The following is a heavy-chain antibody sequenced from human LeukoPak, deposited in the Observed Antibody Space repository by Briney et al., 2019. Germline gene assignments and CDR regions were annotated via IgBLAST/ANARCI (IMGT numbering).Heavy chain of an antibody. V-gene: IGHV1-2*02. CDR1: GYTFTGYY. D-gene: IGHD1-7*01. J-gene: IGHJ3*02. Sequence: ASVKVSCKASGYTFTGYYMHWVRQAPGQGLEWMGWINPNSGGTNYAQKFQGRVTMTRDTSISTAYMELSRLRSDDTAVYYCARGITGSTQGAFDIWGQGTMVTVSS. CDR3: ARGITGSTQGAFDI. CDR2: INPNSGGT.